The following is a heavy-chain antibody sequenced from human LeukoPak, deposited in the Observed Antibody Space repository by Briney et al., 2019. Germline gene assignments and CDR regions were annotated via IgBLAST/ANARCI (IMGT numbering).Heavy chain of an antibody. D-gene: IGHD3-22*01. CDR3: ARVDTMIVVVD. CDR2: IYYSGST. Sequence: SETLSLTCTVSGGSISNYYWSWIRQPPGKGLEWIGYIYYSGSTNYNPSLKSRVTISVDTSKNQFSLKLSSVTAADTAVYYCARVDTMIVVVDWGQGTLVTVSS. CDR1: GGSISNYY. J-gene: IGHJ4*02. V-gene: IGHV4-59*01.